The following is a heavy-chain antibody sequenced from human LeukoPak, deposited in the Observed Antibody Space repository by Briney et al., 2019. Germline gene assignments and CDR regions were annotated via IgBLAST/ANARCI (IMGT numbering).Heavy chain of an antibody. J-gene: IGHJ4*02. CDR2: IFYRESFSYGGTT. V-gene: IGHV4-59*08. Sequence: SETLSLTCTDSGVSISGYYWIWIRQPPGRGLEYIGSIFYRESFSYGGTTFYNPSLQSRVTISVDTSKNAFSLRLTSVTAADTAVYFCARQISGNKDYWGQGTLVTVSS. CDR1: GVSISGYY. CDR3: ARQISGNKDY. D-gene: IGHD1/OR15-1a*01.